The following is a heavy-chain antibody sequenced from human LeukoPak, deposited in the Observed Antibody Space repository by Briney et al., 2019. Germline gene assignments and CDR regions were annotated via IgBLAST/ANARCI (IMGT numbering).Heavy chain of an antibody. D-gene: IGHD2-15*01. CDR3: AKHPYEGYCSGGSCWNNWFDP. CDR1: GFTFSGYA. CDR2: ISSSSGTI. V-gene: IGHV3-48*01. J-gene: IGHJ5*02. Sequence: GGSLRLSCAASGFTFSGYAMNWVRQAPGKGLEGVAYISSSSGTIYYTDSVKGRFTISRDNAKNSVFLQMSSLSGGDTAIYYCAKHPYEGYCSGGSCWNNWFDPWGQGTLVTVSS.